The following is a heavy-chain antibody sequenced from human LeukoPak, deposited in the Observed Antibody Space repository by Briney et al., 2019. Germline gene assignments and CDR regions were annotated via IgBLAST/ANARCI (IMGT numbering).Heavy chain of an antibody. D-gene: IGHD4-17*01. Sequence: PGGSLRLSCAASGFTFSDYYMSWIRQAPGKGGEWVANIKHDGSDSLYVDSVKGRFTISRDNSENSLYLQMHSLRVEDTAMYFCARDRRPTIYGGLDSWGQGTVVTVSS. J-gene: IGHJ4*02. CDR3: ARDRRPTIYGGLDS. CDR2: IKHDGSDS. V-gene: IGHV3-7*01. CDR1: GFTFSDYY.